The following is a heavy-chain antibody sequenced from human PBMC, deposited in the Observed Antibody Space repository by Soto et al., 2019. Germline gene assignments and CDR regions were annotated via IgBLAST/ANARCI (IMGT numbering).Heavy chain of an antibody. Sequence: GGSLRLSCAASGFTFSNAWMNWVRQAPGKGLEWVGRIKSKTDGGSTYYADSVKGRFTISRDNSKNTLYLQMNSLRAEDTAVYYCARDLGYCSGGSCYRGMDVWGKGTTVTVSS. D-gene: IGHD2-15*01. V-gene: IGHV3-15*07. CDR3: ARDLGYCSGGSCYRGMDV. CDR1: GFTFSNAW. J-gene: IGHJ6*03. CDR2: IKSKTDGGST.